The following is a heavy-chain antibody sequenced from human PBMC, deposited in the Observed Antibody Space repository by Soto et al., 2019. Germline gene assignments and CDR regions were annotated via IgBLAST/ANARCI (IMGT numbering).Heavy chain of an antibody. CDR1: GFTFSDYY. V-gene: IGHV3-11*04. J-gene: IGHJ6*03. CDR2: ISSSGSTI. Sequence: QVQLVESGGGLVKPGGSLRLSCAASGFTFSDYYMSWIRQAPGKGLEWVSYISSSGSTIYYADSVKGRITIPRDNAKNSLCLQMNSLSAEEAAVYYGARLAGYYYYMDVWGKGTTVTVSS. CDR3: ARLAGYYYYMDV.